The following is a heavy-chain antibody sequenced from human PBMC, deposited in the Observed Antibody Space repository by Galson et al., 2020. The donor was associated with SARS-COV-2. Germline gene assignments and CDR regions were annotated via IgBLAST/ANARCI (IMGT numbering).Heavy chain of an antibody. CDR2: IVWDDDK. CDR1: GFSLSTSGMC. V-gene: IGHV2-70*01. CDR3: ARMTVVVDYRGHYYDYGMDV. Sequence: SGPTLVKPTQTLTLTCTFSGFSLSTSGMCVSWIRQPPGKALEWLVLIVWDDDKYYSTSLKTRLTISKDTSKNQVVLTMTNMDPVDPATYYCARMTVVVDYRGHYYDYGMDVWAQGTTVTVS. D-gene: IGHD4-17*01. J-gene: IGHJ6*02.